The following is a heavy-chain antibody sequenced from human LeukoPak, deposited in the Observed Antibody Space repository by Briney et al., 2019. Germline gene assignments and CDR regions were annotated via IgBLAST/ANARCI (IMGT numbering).Heavy chain of an antibody. V-gene: IGHV3-48*02. CDR1: GFTFSSYS. CDR2: ITSSSSTI. Sequence: PGGSLRLSCAASGFTFSSYSMNWVRQAPGKGLEWVSYITSSSSTIYYADSVKGRFTVSRDNAKNSLFLQMNSLRDEDTAMYYCARDKLAYCGGDCYPDAWGQGTLVTVSS. CDR3: ARDKLAYCGGDCYPDA. D-gene: IGHD2-21*02. J-gene: IGHJ5*02.